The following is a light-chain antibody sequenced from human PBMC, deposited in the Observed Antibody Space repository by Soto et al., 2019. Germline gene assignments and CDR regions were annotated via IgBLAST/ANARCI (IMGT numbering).Light chain of an antibody. CDR3: SSYTNSRTYV. Sequence: QSALTQPASVSGSPGQSITISCTGTSSDIGSYNYVSWYQQHPDKAPKLMIYEVSYRPSGVSNRFSGSKSGNTASLTISGLQGEDEADYYCSSYTNSRTYVFGTGTKLTVL. CDR2: EVS. CDR1: SSDIGSYNY. V-gene: IGLV2-14*01. J-gene: IGLJ1*01.